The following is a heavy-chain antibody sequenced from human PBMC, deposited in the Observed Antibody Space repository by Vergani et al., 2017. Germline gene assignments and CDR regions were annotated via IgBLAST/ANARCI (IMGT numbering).Heavy chain of an antibody. CDR3: ASDGWELLDYFYYMDV. CDR2: ISYDGTEK. Sequence: QVKLEEPGGGVVQPGRSLRLSCAASGFSFGNYAMHWVRQAPGKGLEWVGVISYDGTEKKYADSVNGRFTISRDNSKNTLYLQMDSLRAEDTAVYYCASDGWELLDYFYYMDVWGKGTTVNVSS. D-gene: IGHD1-26*01. V-gene: IGHV3-30-3*01. CDR1: GFSFGNYA. J-gene: IGHJ6*03.